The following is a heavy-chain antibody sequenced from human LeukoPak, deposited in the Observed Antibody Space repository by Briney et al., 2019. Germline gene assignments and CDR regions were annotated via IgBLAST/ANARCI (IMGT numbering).Heavy chain of an antibody. Sequence: KPSETLSLTCAVYGGSFSGYYWSWIRQPPGKGLEWIGEINHSGSTNYNPSLKSRVTISVDTSKNQFSLKLSSVTAADTAVYYCARAVIRHYYMDVWGKGPTVTVSS. CDR3: ARAVIRHYYMDV. CDR1: GGSFSGYY. V-gene: IGHV4-34*01. CDR2: INHSGST. J-gene: IGHJ6*03. D-gene: IGHD3-16*02.